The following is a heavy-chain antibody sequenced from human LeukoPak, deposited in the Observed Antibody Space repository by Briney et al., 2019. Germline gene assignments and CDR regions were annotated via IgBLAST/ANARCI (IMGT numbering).Heavy chain of an antibody. CDR1: GFTFSSYA. V-gene: IGHV3-23*01. Sequence: GGSLRLSRAASGFTFSSYAMSWVRQAPGKGLEWVSAISGSGGSTYYADSVKGRFTISRDNSKNTLYLQMNSLRAEDTAVYYCAMGQQLVYPTYWGQGTLVTVSS. J-gene: IGHJ4*02. CDR2: ISGSGGST. D-gene: IGHD6-6*01. CDR3: AMGQQLVYPTY.